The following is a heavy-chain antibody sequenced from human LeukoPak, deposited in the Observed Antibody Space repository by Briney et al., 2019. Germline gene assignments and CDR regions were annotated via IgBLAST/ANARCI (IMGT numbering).Heavy chain of an antibody. CDR1: GYTFTSYG. CDR3: SGVPGSGAFWD. J-gene: IGHJ4*02. D-gene: IGHD3-16*01. V-gene: IGHV1-18*01. CDR2: ISAYDGNT. Sequence: ASVKVSCKASGYTFTSYGISWVRQAPGQGLEWMGWISAYDGNTNSAQKFQGRVTITADTSTDTAYMELSSLRSDDTALYYFSGVPGSGAFWDWGQGTLVTVSS.